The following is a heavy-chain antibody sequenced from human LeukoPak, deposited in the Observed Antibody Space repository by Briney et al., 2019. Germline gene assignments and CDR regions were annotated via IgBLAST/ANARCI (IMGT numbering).Heavy chain of an antibody. D-gene: IGHD3-3*01. V-gene: IGHV3-9*01. Sequence: GGSLRLSCAASGFIFHDYAMHWVRQAPGKGLEWVSGISWNSGSIGYADSVKGRFTISRDNAKNSLYLQMNSLRAEDTAFYYCAKDKTSGYPGEVFDYWGQGTLVTVSS. CDR1: GFIFHDYA. J-gene: IGHJ4*02. CDR2: ISWNSGSI. CDR3: AKDKTSGYPGEVFDY.